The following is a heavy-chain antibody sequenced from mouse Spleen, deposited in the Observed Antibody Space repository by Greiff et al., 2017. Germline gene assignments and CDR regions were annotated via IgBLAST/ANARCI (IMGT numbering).Heavy chain of an antibody. CDR1: GYTFTTYP. CDR2: FHPYNDDT. V-gene: IGHV1-47*01. Sequence: QVQLKQPGAELVRPGASVKMSCKASGYTFTTYPIEWMKQNHGKSLEWIGNFHPYNDDTKYNEKFKGKATLTVEKSSSTVYLELSRLTSDDSAVYYCARGGYGDPYAMDYWGQGTSVTVSS. CDR3: ARGGYGDPYAMDY. D-gene: IGHD2-13*01. J-gene: IGHJ4*01.